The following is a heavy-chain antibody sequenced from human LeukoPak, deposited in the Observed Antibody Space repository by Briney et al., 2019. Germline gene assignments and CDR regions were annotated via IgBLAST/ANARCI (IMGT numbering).Heavy chain of an antibody. CDR3: ARGWKSCSSTSCYRAFDP. CDR1: GGSISSGGYY. D-gene: IGHD2-2*02. J-gene: IGHJ5*02. V-gene: IGHV4-31*03. Sequence: SETLSLTCTVSGGSISSGGYYWRWIRQHPGKGLEWIGYIYYSGSTYYNPSLKSRVTISVDTSKNQFSLKLSSVTAADTAVYYCARGWKSCSSTSCYRAFDPWGQGTLVTVSS. CDR2: IYYSGST.